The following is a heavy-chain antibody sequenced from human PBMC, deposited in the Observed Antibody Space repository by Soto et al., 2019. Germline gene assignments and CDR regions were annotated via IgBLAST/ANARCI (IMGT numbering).Heavy chain of an antibody. J-gene: IGHJ4*02. Sequence: ASVKVSCKASGGTFSSYAISWVRQAPGQGLEWMGGIIPIFGTANYAQKFQGRVTITADESTSTAYMELSSLRSEDTAVYYCAREDQARIAVAGTGTFDDWGQGTLVTVDS. D-gene: IGHD6-19*01. V-gene: IGHV1-69*13. CDR2: IIPIFGTA. CDR1: GGTFSSYA. CDR3: AREDQARIAVAGTGTFDD.